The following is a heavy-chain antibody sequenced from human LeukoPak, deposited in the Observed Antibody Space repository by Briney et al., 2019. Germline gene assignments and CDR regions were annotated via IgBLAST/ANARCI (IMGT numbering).Heavy chain of an antibody. CDR1: GGSFSGYY. V-gene: IGHV4-34*01. CDR3: ARTTEGGYTYGYFYYYYMDV. Sequence: SETLSLTCAVYGGSFSGYYWSWIRQPPGKGLEWIGEINHSGSTNYNPSLKSRVTMSVDTSNNQFSLKVNSVTAADTAVYYCARTTEGGYTYGYFYYYYMDVWGKGTTVTISS. J-gene: IGHJ6*03. D-gene: IGHD5-18*01. CDR2: INHSGST.